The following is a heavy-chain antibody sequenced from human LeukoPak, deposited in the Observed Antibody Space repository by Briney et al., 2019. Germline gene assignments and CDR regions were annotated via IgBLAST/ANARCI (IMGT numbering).Heavy chain of an antibody. Sequence: SETLSLTCTVSGGSISDYSWSWIRQPPGKGLEWIGNIYYSGSANHNPSLKSRVTISRDTSKNQFSLKLTSVTTADTAVYYCARTKNYYDSSGYYRGEAFDIWGQGTMVTVSS. J-gene: IGHJ3*02. CDR1: GGSISDYS. D-gene: IGHD3-22*01. CDR3: ARTKNYYDSSGYYRGEAFDI. V-gene: IGHV4-59*01. CDR2: IYYSGSA.